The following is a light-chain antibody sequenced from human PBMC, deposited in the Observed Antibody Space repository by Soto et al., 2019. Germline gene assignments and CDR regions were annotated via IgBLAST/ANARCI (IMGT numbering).Light chain of an antibody. CDR3: SSYTNSSTLVV. CDR1: SSDVGGYNY. J-gene: IGLJ2*01. CDR2: EVT. Sequence: QSALTQPASVSGSPGQSITISCTGTSSDVGGYNYVSWYQQHPGKAPELLIFEVTDRPSGVSNRFSGSKSGNTASLTISGLQAEDEADYYCSSYTNSSTLVVFGGGTQLTVL. V-gene: IGLV2-14*01.